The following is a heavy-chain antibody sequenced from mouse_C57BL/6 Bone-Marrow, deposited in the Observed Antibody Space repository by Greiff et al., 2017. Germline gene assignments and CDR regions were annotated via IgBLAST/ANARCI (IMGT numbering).Heavy chain of an antibody. J-gene: IGHJ4*01. Sequence: QVQLQQSGAELMKPGASVKLSCKATGYTFTGYWIEWVKQRPGHGLEWIGEILPGSGSTNYNEKFKGKATFTADTSSNTAYMQLSSLTTEDSAIYYCARASITTVVAPYYAMDYWGQGTSVTVSS. CDR1: GYTFTGYW. CDR2: ILPGSGST. V-gene: IGHV1-9*01. CDR3: ARASITTVVAPYYAMDY. D-gene: IGHD1-1*01.